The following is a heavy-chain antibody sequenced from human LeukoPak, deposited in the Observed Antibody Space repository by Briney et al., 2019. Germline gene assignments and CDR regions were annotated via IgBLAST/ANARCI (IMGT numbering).Heavy chain of an antibody. CDR2: MNPNSGNT. CDR3: ARRAVEMATTVAYWYFDL. J-gene: IGHJ2*01. D-gene: IGHD5-24*01. Sequence: GASVKVSCKASGYTFTSYDINWVRQATGQGLEWMGWMNPNSGNTGYAQKFQGRVTITRNTSISTAYMELSRLRSDDTAVYYCARRAVEMATTVAYWYFDLWGRGTLVTVSS. V-gene: IGHV1-8*03. CDR1: GYTFTSYD.